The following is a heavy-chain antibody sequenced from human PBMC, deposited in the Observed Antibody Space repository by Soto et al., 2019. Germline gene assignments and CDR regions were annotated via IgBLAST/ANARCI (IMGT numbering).Heavy chain of an antibody. D-gene: IGHD2-15*01. J-gene: IGHJ5*02. Sequence: QLQLVQSGAEVKKPGASVKVSCKASGYTFTSYDINWVRQATGQGLEWMGWMNPNSGNTGYAQKFQGRVTMTRNTSISTAYMELSSLRSEDTAVYYCARDYCSGGSCYTNWFDPWGQGTLVTVSS. CDR3: ARDYCSGGSCYTNWFDP. CDR2: MNPNSGNT. CDR1: GYTFTSYD. V-gene: IGHV1-8*01.